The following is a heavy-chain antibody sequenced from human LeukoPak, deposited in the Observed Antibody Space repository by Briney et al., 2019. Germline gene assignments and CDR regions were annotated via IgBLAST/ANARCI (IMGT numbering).Heavy chain of an antibody. CDR1: GFTVSIDF. D-gene: IGHD3-10*01. Sequence: GGSLRLSCVGSGFTVSIDFMGWVRQTPWKGLQWLSLISAGGSTYYADSVKGRFIISRDTSKNALYLQMNSLRVEDTAVYYCSKGRGAVWGQGTTVTVSS. V-gene: IGHV3-66*01. J-gene: IGHJ6*02. CDR2: ISAGGST. CDR3: SKGRGAV.